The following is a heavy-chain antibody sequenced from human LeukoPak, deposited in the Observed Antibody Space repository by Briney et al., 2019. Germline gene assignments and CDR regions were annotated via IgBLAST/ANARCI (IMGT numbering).Heavy chain of an antibody. CDR2: IYPSDSVT. D-gene: IGHD2-15*01. V-gene: IGHV5-51*01. Sequence: SLKISCKGSGYRFTSYWIGWVRQMPGKGLEWMGIIYPSDSVTRNSPSFQGQVTMSADKSISTAYLQWSSLKASDTGMYYCARQHRYCSGGSCYALDLWGQGTLVTVSS. CDR3: ARQHRYCSGGSCYALDL. CDR1: GYRFTSYW. J-gene: IGHJ5*02.